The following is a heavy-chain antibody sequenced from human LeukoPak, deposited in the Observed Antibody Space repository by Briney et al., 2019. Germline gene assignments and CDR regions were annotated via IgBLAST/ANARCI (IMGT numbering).Heavy chain of an antibody. CDR1: GFTFSSYN. CDR2: ISSSSSYI. V-gene: IGHV3-21*01. CDR3: ARRSSRSFDY. Sequence: GGSLRLSCAASGFTFSSYNMNWVRQAPGKGLEWVSSISSSSSYIYYADSVRGRFTNSRDNAKNSLYLQMNSLRAEDTAVYYCARRSSRSFDYWGQGTLVTVSS. J-gene: IGHJ4*02. D-gene: IGHD2-2*01.